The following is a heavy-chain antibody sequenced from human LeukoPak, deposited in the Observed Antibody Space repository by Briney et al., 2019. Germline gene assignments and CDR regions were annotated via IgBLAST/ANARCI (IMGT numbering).Heavy chain of an antibody. CDR1: GFTFSGFG. J-gene: IGHJ4*02. CDR3: ATQTVTGVY. V-gene: IGHV3-23*01. D-gene: IGHD4-17*01. CDR2: ITGSGGTT. Sequence: GGSLRLSCAASGFTFSGFGMSWVRQAPGKGLEWVSGITGSGGTTYYADSMKGRFTISRDNSKNTLSLQMNSLRVEDSAVYYCATQTVTGVYWGQGTLVTVSS.